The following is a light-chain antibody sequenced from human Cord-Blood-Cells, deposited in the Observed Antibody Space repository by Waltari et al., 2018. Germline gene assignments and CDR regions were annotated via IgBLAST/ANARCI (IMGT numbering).Light chain of an antibody. CDR2: EGS. CDR3: SSYAGSNNLV. Sequence: QSALTPPPSASGSPGQSVPISCTGTSSDVGGYNYVSWSQQHPGKAPKLMSYEGSKRPSGVPDRFSGSKSGNTASLTVSGLQAEDEADYYCSSYAGSNNLVFGGGTKLTVL. CDR1: SSDVGGYNY. V-gene: IGLV2-8*01. J-gene: IGLJ2*01.